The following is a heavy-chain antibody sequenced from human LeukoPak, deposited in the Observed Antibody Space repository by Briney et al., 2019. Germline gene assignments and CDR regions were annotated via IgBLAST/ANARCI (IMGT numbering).Heavy chain of an antibody. D-gene: IGHD3-22*01. CDR2: INPNSGGT. V-gene: IGHV1-2*02. CDR3: AGPYYYDSSGYPPWGA. Sequence: ASVKVSCKASGYTFTGYYMHWVRQAPGQGLEWMGWINPNSGGTNYAQKFQGRVTMTRDTSISTAYMELSRLRPDDTAVYYCAGPYYYDSSGYPPWGAWGQGTLVTVSS. J-gene: IGHJ5*02. CDR1: GYTFTGYY.